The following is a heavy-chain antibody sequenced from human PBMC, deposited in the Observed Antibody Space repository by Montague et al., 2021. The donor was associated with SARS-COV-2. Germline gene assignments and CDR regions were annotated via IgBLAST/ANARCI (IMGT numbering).Heavy chain of an antibody. Sequence: SLRLSCAASGFTFSSYAMHWVRQAPGKGLERVAVISYDGSNKYYADSVKGRFTISRDNSKNTLYLQMNSLRAEDTAVYYCAREQRIQLWSGFCYGMDVWGQGTTVTVSS. D-gene: IGHD5-18*01. CDR1: GFTFSSYA. CDR2: ISYDGSNK. J-gene: IGHJ6*02. CDR3: AREQRIQLWSGFCYGMDV. V-gene: IGHV3-30-3*01.